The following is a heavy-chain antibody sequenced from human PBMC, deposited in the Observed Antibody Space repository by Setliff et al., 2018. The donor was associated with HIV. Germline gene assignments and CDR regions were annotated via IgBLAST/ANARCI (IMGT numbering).Heavy chain of an antibody. CDR2: IYHRGNT. V-gene: IGHV4-38-2*01. CDR3: ARHLKGWLQGDF. D-gene: IGHD5-12*01. CDR1: GYSISSGYY. J-gene: IGHJ4*02. Sequence: SETLSLTCAVSGYSISSGYYWGWIRQPPGKGLEWIGSIYHRGNTYYNPPLKSRVTISFDTSKNQFSLKLSFVTAADTAVYYCARHLKGWLQGDFWGQGTLVTVSS.